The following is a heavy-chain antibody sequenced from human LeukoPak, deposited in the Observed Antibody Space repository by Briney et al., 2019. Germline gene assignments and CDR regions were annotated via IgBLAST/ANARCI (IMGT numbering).Heavy chain of an antibody. V-gene: IGHV3-20*04. CDR3: ARVAGTGWLPILYY. Sequence: PGGSLRLSCAASGFNFDDYVMTWVRQAPGKGLEWVSGINWNGGSRGYADSVKGRFTISRDNAKNSLFLQMNSLRAEDTAFYYCARVAGTGWLPILYYWGQGTLVTVSS. CDR1: GFNFDDYV. J-gene: IGHJ4*02. D-gene: IGHD6-19*01. CDR2: INWNGGSR.